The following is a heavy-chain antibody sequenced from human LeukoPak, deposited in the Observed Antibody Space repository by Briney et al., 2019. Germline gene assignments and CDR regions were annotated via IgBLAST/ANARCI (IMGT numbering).Heavy chain of an antibody. Sequence: GGSLRLSCAASGFTFGSYGMSWVRQAPGKGLEWFPGIRDGGNTYYAASVKGRFTISRDNSKNTLYLQMNSLRAEDTAEYYCAKEFFGSGSYYNGVFDYWGQGTLVTVSS. CDR1: GFTFGSYG. CDR3: AKEFFGSGSYYNGVFDY. D-gene: IGHD3-10*01. V-gene: IGHV3-23*01. J-gene: IGHJ4*02. CDR2: IRDGGNT.